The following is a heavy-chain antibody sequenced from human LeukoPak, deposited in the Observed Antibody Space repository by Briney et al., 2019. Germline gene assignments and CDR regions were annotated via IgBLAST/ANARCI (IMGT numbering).Heavy chain of an antibody. V-gene: IGHV4-59*08. CDR3: ARPLWFGELGSFGY. Sequence: SETLSLTCTVSGGSISSYYWSWIRQPPGKGLEWIGYIYYSGSTNYNPSLKSRVTISVDTSKNQFSLKLSSVTAADTAVYYCARPLWFGELGSFGYWGQGTLVTVPS. CDR2: IYYSGST. J-gene: IGHJ4*02. CDR1: GGSISSYY. D-gene: IGHD3-10*01.